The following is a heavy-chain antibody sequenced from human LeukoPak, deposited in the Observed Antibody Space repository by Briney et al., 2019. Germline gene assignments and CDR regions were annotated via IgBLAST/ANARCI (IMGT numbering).Heavy chain of an antibody. D-gene: IGHD3-16*01. V-gene: IGHV3-9*01. CDR1: GFTFDNYA. Sequence: GGSLRLSCAASGFTFDNYAMHWVRQAPGKGLEWVSYISWNSGIKGYADSVKGRFTISRDNAKNSLVLQMNSLTTEDTALYYCAKLGGSFDIWGQGTMVVVSS. CDR2: ISWNSGIK. J-gene: IGHJ3*02. CDR3: AKLGGSFDI.